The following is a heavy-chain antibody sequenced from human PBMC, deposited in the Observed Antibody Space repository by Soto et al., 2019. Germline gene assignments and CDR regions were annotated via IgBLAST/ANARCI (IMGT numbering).Heavy chain of an antibody. V-gene: IGHV3-48*02. D-gene: IGHD3-3*01. CDR1: GFTFSSNS. Sequence: EVQVVESGGGLVQPGGSLRLSCAASGFTFSSNSMNWVRQAPGKGLEWISYISSSSSTIYADSVKGRFTISSDNAKNSLYLQMHSLRDEDTAVYYCARVIWSGHLTSDLWGQGTLVTVSS. CDR2: ISSSSSTI. CDR3: ARVIWSGHLTSDL. J-gene: IGHJ5*02.